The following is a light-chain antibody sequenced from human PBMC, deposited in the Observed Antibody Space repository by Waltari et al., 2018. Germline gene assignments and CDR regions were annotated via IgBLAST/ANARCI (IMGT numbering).Light chain of an antibody. CDR3: QQYNDWLAPT. Sequence: EIVMTQSPATLSVSPGERAILSCRASQSVSGYLAWYQQKPGQAPRLLSYSASTRVTGIPARFSGSGSGTEVTLTISSLQSEDFAVYHCQQYNDWLAPTFGGGTKVEI. CDR1: QSVSGY. J-gene: IGKJ4*01. V-gene: IGKV3-15*01. CDR2: SAS.